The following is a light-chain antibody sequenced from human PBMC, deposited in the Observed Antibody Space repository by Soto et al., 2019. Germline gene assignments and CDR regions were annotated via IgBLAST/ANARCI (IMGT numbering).Light chain of an antibody. V-gene: IGLV2-14*03. CDR1: SSDVVAYNF. J-gene: IGLJ1*01. CDR2: DVS. CDR3: SSNTSSSTHV. Sequence: QSALTQPASVSGSPGQSITISCTGTSSDVVAYNFVSWYQQHPGKVPKLMIFDVSSRPSGVSDRFSGSKSGNTASLTISGLHAEDEGDYYCSSNTSSSTHVFGSGTKVTVL.